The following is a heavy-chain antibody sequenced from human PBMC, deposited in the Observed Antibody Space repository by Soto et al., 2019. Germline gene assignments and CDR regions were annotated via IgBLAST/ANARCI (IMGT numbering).Heavy chain of an antibody. V-gene: IGHV6-1*01. J-gene: IGHJ4*02. D-gene: IGHD6-19*01. CDR3: ERGESISVAWFDY. CDR1: WDSFSSNIAA. CDR2: TYYRSKWYN. Sequence: SQPLSLTCAISWDSFSSNIAACNCIRQSPSRGLEWLGRTYYRSKWYNDYAVSVKSRITINPDTSKNQFSLQLNSVTPEDTAVYYCERGESISVAWFDYWGQGTLVTVSS.